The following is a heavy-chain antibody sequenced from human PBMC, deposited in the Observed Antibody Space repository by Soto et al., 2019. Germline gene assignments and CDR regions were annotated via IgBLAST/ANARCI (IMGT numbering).Heavy chain of an antibody. CDR2: INWNGGST. V-gene: IGHV3-20*01. CDR3: ARDRVYYDSSGYYYYYYGMDV. Sequence: GGSLRLSCAASGFTFDDYGMSWVRQAPGKGLEWVSGINWNGGSTGYSDSVKGRFTVSRDKAKKALYRQMNGLRAEDTALYDCARDRVYYDSSGYYYYYYGMDVWGQGTTVTVSS. J-gene: IGHJ6*02. CDR1: GFTFDDYG. D-gene: IGHD3-22*01.